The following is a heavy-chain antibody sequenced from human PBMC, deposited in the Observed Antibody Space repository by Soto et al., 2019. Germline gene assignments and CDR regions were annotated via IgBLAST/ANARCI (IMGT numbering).Heavy chain of an antibody. CDR1: GYTFTSYY. V-gene: IGHV1-46*01. Sequence: ASVKVSCKASGYTFTSYYMHWVRQAPGQGLEWMGIINPSGGSTSYAQKFQGRVSMTRDTSTSTVYMELSSLRSEDTAVYYFARAMNSASWFDPWGQGTLVTVSS. D-gene: IGHD4-4*01. CDR2: INPSGGST. CDR3: ARAMNSASWFDP. J-gene: IGHJ5*02.